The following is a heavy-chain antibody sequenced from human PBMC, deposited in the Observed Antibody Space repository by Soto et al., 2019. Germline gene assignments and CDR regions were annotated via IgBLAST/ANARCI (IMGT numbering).Heavy chain of an antibody. CDR3: ARGPRKAVAAPFDY. CDR1: GGTFSSYA. V-gene: IGHV1-69*13. D-gene: IGHD6-19*01. J-gene: IGHJ4*02. Sequence: SVKVSCKASGGTFSSYAISWVRQAPGQGLEWMGGIIPIFGTANYAQKFQGRVTITADESTSTAYMELSSLRSEDTAVYYCARGPRKAVAAPFDYWGKGTLVTVSS. CDR2: IIPIFGTA.